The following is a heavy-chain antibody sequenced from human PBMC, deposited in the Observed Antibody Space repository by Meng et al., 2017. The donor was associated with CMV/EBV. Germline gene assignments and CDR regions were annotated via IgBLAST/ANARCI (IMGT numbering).Heavy chain of an antibody. Sequence: SETLSLTCTVSGGFISSYYWSWIRQPPGKGLEWIGYIYYSGSTYYNPSLKSRVTISVDTSKNQFSLKLSSVTAADTAVYYCARDRRYYDSSGYYYYYYYGMDVWGQGTTVTVSS. CDR3: ARDRRYYDSSGYYYYYYYGMDV. D-gene: IGHD3-22*01. CDR1: GGFISSYY. J-gene: IGHJ6*02. CDR2: IYYSGST. V-gene: IGHV4-59*06.